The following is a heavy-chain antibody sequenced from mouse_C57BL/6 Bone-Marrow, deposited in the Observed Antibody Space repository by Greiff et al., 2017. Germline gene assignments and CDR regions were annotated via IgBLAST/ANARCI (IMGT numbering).Heavy chain of an antibody. Sequence: EVKLVESEGGLVQPGSSMKLSCTASGFTFSDYYMAWVRQVPEKGLEWVANINYDGSSTYYLDSLKSRFIISRDNAKNILYLQMSSLKSEDTATYYCARDGGYYAMDDWGKGTSVTVSS. CDR3: ARDGGYYAMDD. V-gene: IGHV5-16*01. J-gene: IGHJ4*01. CDR2: INYDGSST. CDR1: GFTFSDYY.